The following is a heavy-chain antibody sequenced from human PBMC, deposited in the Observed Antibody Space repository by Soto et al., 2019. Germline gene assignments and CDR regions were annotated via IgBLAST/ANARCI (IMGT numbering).Heavy chain of an antibody. CDR2: INPNSGGT. Sequence: GSVKVSCKASGYTFTGYYMHWVRQAPGQGLEWMGWINPNSGGTNYAQKFQGWVTMTRDTSISTAYMELSRLRSDDTAVYYCARGGETGTPGFDPWGQGTLVTVSS. J-gene: IGHJ5*02. CDR3: ARGGETGTPGFDP. CDR1: GYTFTGYY. D-gene: IGHD1-7*01. V-gene: IGHV1-2*04.